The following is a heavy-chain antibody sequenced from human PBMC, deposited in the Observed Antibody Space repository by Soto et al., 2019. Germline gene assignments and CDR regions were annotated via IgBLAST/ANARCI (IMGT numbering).Heavy chain of an antibody. CDR3: AKVAPGRMITFGGVIAPFDY. J-gene: IGHJ4*02. D-gene: IGHD3-16*02. V-gene: IGHV3-23*01. Sequence: PGGSLRLSCAASGFTFSSYAMSWVRQAPGKGLEWVSAISGSGGSTYYADSVKGRFTISRDNSKNTLYLQMNSLRAEDTAVYYCAKVAPGRMITFGGVIAPFDYWGQGTLVTVS. CDR1: GFTFSSYA. CDR2: ISGSGGST.